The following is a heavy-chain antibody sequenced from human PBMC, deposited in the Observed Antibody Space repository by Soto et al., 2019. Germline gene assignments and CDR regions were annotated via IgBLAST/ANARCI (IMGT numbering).Heavy chain of an antibody. J-gene: IGHJ6*02. Sequence: QVQLVQSGAEEKKPGSSVKVSCKASGGTFSSYAISWVRQAPGQGLEWMGGIIPIFGTADYAQKFQGRVTLTADESTSTAYVEPSSLRSEDTAVYYCAKNPENYYYGMDVWGQGTTVTVSS. CDR2: IIPIFGTA. CDR3: AKNPENYYYGMDV. CDR1: GGTFSSYA. V-gene: IGHV1-69*12.